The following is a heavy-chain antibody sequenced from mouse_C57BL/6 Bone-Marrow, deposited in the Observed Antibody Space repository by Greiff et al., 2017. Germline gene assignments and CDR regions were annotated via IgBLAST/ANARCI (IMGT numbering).Heavy chain of an antibody. CDR3: ASGSTRVTTWFAY. CDR1: GFSLTSYG. CDR2: IWSGGST. J-gene: IGHJ3*01. D-gene: IGHD2-2*01. Sequence: QVQLKESGPGLVQPSQSLSITCTVSGFSLTSYGVHWVRQSPGKGLEWLGVIWSGGSTDYNAAFISRLSISKDNAKSQVFCKMNSLQADDTAIYYCASGSTRVTTWFAYWGQGTLGTVSA. V-gene: IGHV2-2*01.